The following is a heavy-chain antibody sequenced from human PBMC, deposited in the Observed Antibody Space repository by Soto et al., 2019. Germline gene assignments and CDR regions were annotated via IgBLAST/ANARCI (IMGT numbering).Heavy chain of an antibody. J-gene: IGHJ6*02. D-gene: IGHD1-1*01. CDR3: ARGIVTGTTSNYYYYGMDV. Sequence: QVQLVQTGPEVKKPGSSVKVSCKASGGIFSSNVITWVRQAPGQGLEWMGGIIPIFDTTNYAQKFQGRITLTADESTRTAYMELNSLRSEDTAVYYCARGIVTGTTSNYYYYGMDVWGQGTTVTVSS. CDR2: IIPIFDTT. V-gene: IGHV1-69*12. CDR1: GGIFSSNV.